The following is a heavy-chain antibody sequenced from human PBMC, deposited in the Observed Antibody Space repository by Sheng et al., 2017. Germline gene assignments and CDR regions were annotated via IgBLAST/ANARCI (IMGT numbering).Heavy chain of an antibody. V-gene: IGHV1-69*04. CDR2: IIPILGIA. Sequence: QVQLVQSGAEVKKPGSSVKVSCKASGGTFSSYAISWVRQAPGQGLEWMGGIIPILGIANYAQKFQGRVTITADKSTSTAYMELSSLRSEDTAVYYCGFMVRGVIITGGVDYWGQGTLVTVSS. D-gene: IGHD3-10*01. CDR3: GFMVRGVIITGGVDY. CDR1: GGTFSSYA. J-gene: IGHJ4*02.